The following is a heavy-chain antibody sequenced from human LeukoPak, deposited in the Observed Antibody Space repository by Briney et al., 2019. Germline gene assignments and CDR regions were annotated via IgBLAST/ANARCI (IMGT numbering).Heavy chain of an antibody. CDR1: GFTFSSYG. CDR3: ARDTTPSKAGFDP. V-gene: IGHV3-30*02. J-gene: IGHJ5*02. Sequence: GGSLRLSCAASGFTFSSYGMHWVRQAPGKGLEWVAFIRYDGSNKYYADSVKGRFTISRDNSKNTLYLQMNSLIAEDTAVYYCARDTTPSKAGFDPWGQGTLVTVSS. CDR2: IRYDGSNK. D-gene: IGHD1-14*01.